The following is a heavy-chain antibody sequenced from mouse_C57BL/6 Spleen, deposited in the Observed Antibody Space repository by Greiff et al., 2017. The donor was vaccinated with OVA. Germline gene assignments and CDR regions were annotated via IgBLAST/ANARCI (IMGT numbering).Heavy chain of an antibody. CDR1: GYSFTDYN. J-gene: IGHJ1*03. CDR3: ARFAYGSSYWYFDV. CDR2: INPNYGTT. Sequence: EVQLVESGPELVKPGASVKISCKASGYSFTDYNMNWVKQSNGKSLEWIGVINPNYGTTSYNQKFKGKATLTVDQSSSTAYMQLNSLTSEDSAVYYCARFAYGSSYWYFDVWGTGTTVTVSS. D-gene: IGHD1-1*01. V-gene: IGHV1-39*01.